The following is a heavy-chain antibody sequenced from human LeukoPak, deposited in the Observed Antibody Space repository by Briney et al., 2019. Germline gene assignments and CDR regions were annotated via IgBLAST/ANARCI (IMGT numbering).Heavy chain of an antibody. J-gene: IGHJ6*03. V-gene: IGHV1-8*03. Sequence: ASVTVSFTSSVYTFTTYDINWLRQASRQGPEWMGWMNPNSDNTGYVEKFQDRVTFTMNTSISTAYMELGSLRSEDTAVYYCARAGVAARPYPQHYYYYYYMDVWGQGTTVTVSS. CDR2: MNPNSDNT. CDR1: VYTFTTYD. D-gene: IGHD6-6*01. CDR3: ARAGVAARPYPQHYYYYYYMDV.